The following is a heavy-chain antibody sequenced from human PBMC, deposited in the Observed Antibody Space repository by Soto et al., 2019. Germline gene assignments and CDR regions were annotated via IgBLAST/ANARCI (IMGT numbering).Heavy chain of an antibody. CDR2: ISYDGSNK. V-gene: IGHV3-30-3*01. CDR3: ARDAAAIQNWYFDL. J-gene: IGHJ2*01. CDR1: GFTFSSYA. D-gene: IGHD2-2*02. Sequence: QVQLVESGGGVVQPGRSLRLSCAASGFTFSSYAMHWVRQAPGKGLEWVAVISYDGSNKYYADSVKGRFTIYRDNSKNTLYLQMNSLRAEDTAVYYCARDAAAIQNWYFDLWGRGTLVTVSS.